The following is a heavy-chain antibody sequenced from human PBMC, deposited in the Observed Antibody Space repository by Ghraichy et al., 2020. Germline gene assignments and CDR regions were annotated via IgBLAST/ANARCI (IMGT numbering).Heavy chain of an antibody. J-gene: IGHJ4*02. CDR2: VKSETYGGTT. D-gene: IGHD3-22*01. V-gene: IGHV3-15*01. CDR3: TTLWYYFDDTDY. Sequence: GGSLRLSCAASGLSFNNAWMNWVHQAPGKGLEWIARVKSETYGGTTDYAAPVKGRFTISRDDSKSTLYLQMNSLKTEDTGVYYCTTLWYYFDDTDYWGQGTLVTVSS. CDR1: GLSFNNAW.